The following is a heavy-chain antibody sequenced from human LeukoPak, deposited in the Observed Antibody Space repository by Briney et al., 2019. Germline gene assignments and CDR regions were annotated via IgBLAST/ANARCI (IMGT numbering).Heavy chain of an antibody. V-gene: IGHV3-9*01. CDR3: AKDIGGNYYDSSGYSQGGLDY. D-gene: IGHD3-22*01. Sequence: GRSLRLSCAASGFTFDDYAMRWARQAPGKGLEWVSGISWNSGSIGYADSVKGRFTISRDNAKNSLYLQMNSLRAEDTALYYCAKDIGGNYYDSSGYSQGGLDYWGQGTLVTVSS. CDR2: ISWNSGSI. J-gene: IGHJ4*02. CDR1: GFTFDDYA.